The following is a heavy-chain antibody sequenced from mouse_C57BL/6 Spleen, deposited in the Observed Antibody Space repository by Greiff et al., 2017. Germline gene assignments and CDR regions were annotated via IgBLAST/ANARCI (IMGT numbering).Heavy chain of an antibody. CDR3: ARFGGGSSYGWYFDV. CDR2: INPSTGGT. Sequence: VQLQQSGPELVKPGASVKISCKASGYSFTGYYMHWVKQSSEKSLEWIGEINPSTGGTSYNQKFKGKATLTVDKSSSTAYMQLKSLTSEDSAVYYCARFGGGSSYGWYFDVWGTGTTVTVSS. J-gene: IGHJ1*03. V-gene: IGHV1-43*01. CDR1: GYSFTGYY. D-gene: IGHD1-1*01.